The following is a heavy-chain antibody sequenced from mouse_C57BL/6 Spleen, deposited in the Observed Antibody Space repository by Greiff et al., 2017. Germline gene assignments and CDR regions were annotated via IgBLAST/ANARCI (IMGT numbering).Heavy chain of an antibody. Sequence: VQLQQSGPVLVKPGASVKMSCKASGYTFTDYYMNWVKQSHGKSLEWIGVINPYNGGTSYNQKFKGKATLTVDKSSSTAYMELNSLTSEDSAVYYCAREELTGTPWFAYWGQGTLVTVSA. D-gene: IGHD4-1*01. J-gene: IGHJ3*01. V-gene: IGHV1-19*01. CDR2: INPYNGGT. CDR1: GYTFTDYY. CDR3: AREELTGTPWFAY.